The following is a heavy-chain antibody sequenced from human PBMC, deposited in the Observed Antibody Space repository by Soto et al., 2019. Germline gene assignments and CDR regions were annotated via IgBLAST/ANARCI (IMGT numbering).Heavy chain of an antibody. CDR3: ARDIGGTNYYYYYYMDV. V-gene: IGHV3-7*01. D-gene: IGHD3-16*01. Sequence: GGSLRLSCAASGFTFSSYWMSWVRQAPGKGLEWVANIKQDGSEKYYVDSVKGRFTISRDNAKNSLYLQMNSLRAEDTAVYYCARDIGGTNYYYYYYMDVWGKGTTVTVSS. CDR1: GFTFSSYW. J-gene: IGHJ6*03. CDR2: IKQDGSEK.